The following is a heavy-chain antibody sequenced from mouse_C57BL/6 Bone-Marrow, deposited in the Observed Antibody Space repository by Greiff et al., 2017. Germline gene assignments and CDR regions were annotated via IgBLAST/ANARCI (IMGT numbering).Heavy chain of an antibody. CDR2: IYPRSGNT. CDR1: GYTFTSYG. CDR3: ARRWLCFDD. J-gene: IGHJ2*01. V-gene: IGHV1-81*01. D-gene: IGHD2-3*01. Sequence: VQLQQSGAELARPGASVKLSCKASGYTFTSYGISWVKQRTGQGLEWIGEIYPRSGNTYYNEKFKGKATLTADKSSSTAYMELRSLTYEDAAVYFCARRWLCFDDWGQGTTLTVSA.